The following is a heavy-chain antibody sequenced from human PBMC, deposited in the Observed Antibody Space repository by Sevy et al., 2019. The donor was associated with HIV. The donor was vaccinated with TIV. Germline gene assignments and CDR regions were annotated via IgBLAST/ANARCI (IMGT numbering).Heavy chain of an antibody. CDR1: GFTVSSNY. CDR2: IYSGGST. Sequence: GGSLRLSCAASGFTVSSNYMSWVRQAPGKGLEWVSVIYSGGSTYYADSVKGRFTISRDNSKNTLYLQMNSLRAEDTAVYYWARDLRAGYDSSGRNDYWGQGTLVTVSS. CDR3: ARDLRAGYDSSGRNDY. D-gene: IGHD3-22*01. V-gene: IGHV3-53*01. J-gene: IGHJ4*02.